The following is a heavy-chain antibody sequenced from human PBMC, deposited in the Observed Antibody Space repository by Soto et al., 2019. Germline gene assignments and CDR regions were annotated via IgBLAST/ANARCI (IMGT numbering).Heavy chain of an antibody. CDR3: AKDGAYYYDSSGYYYPSCWFDP. D-gene: IGHD3-22*01. V-gene: IGHV3-23*01. Sequence: GGSLRLSCAASGFTFSSYAMSLVRQAPGKGLEWVSAISGSGGSTYYADSVKGRFTISRDNSKNTLYLQMNSLRAEDTAVYYCAKDGAYYYDSSGYYYPSCWFDPWGQGTLVTVSS. CDR2: ISGSGGST. J-gene: IGHJ5*02. CDR1: GFTFSSYA.